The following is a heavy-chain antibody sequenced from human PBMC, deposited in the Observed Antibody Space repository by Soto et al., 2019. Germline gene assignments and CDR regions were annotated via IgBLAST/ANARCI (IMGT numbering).Heavy chain of an antibody. CDR2: IHPDDSDS. CDR1: GDSFSNKW. Sequence: GESLKISCKGSGDSFSNKWIGWVRQMPGKGLEWMGIIHPDDSDSRYTPSFQGQVTISADRSISTTYLQWATLKASDTATYYCARLSGYSSGYYYGIDVGGQGTTVTVSS. D-gene: IGHD5-12*01. CDR3: ARLSGYSSGYYYGIDV. J-gene: IGHJ6*02. V-gene: IGHV5-51*01.